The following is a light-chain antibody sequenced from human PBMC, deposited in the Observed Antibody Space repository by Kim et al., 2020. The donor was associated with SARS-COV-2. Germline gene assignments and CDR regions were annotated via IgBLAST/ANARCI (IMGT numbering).Light chain of an antibody. CDR3: QVWDSSRDYV. CDR1: NIGSKS. CDR2: YDS. Sequence: SYELTQPPSVSVAPGKTARITCGGNNIGSKSVHWYQQKPGQAPVLVIYYDSDRPSGIPERFSGSNSGNTATLTISRVEAGDEADYYCQVWDSSRDYVFGTGTKVTVL. J-gene: IGLJ1*01. V-gene: IGLV3-21*04.